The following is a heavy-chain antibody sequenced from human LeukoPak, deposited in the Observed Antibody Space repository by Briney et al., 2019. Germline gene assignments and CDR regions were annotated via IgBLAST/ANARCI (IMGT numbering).Heavy chain of an antibody. CDR2: ISAYNGDT. CDR1: GYTFTNYG. CDR3: ARALSGGDYDC. J-gene: IGHJ4*02. V-gene: IGHV1-18*01. D-gene: IGHD2/OR15-2a*01. Sequence: ASVKVSCKASGYTFTNYGISWVRQAPGQGLEWMGWISAYNGDTNYAQKLQGRVTMTTDTSTSTAYMELRSLRSDDTAVYYCARALSGGDYDCWGQGTLVTVSS.